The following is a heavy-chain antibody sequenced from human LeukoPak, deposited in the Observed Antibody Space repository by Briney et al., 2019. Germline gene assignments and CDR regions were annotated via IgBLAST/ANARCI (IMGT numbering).Heavy chain of an antibody. V-gene: IGHV3-13*01. D-gene: IGHD6-13*01. CDR2: IGFAGDT. Sequence: GGSLRLSCAASGFALSSYDMHWVCHVTGKGLEWVSAIGFAGDTYYPDSVRGRFTISRENAKNSLYLQMNSLRAGDTAVYYCARELRAAAGFDAYDLWGQGTVVTVSS. CDR3: ARELRAAAGFDAYDL. J-gene: IGHJ3*01. CDR1: GFALSSYD.